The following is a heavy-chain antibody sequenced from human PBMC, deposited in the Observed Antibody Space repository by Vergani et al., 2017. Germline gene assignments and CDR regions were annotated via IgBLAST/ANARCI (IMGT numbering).Heavy chain of an antibody. Sequence: EVQLVESGGGLVQPGGSLRLSCAASGFTFNTYWMSWVRQAPGKGLEWVAKIKQDGSEKYYVDSVKGRFTISRGNAKNSLYLRMNSLRAEDTAVYYCTTDPKIQLGCWRRRTNADHYDWGQGTLVTVSA. J-gene: IGHJ4*02. CDR1: GFTFNTYW. CDR3: TTDPKIQLGCWRRRTNADHYD. CDR2: IKQDGSEK. D-gene: IGHD5-18*01. V-gene: IGHV3-7*03.